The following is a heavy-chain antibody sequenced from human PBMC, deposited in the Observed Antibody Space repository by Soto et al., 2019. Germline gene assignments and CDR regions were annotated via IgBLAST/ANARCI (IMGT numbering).Heavy chain of an antibody. CDR1: GYTFTSYG. V-gene: IGHV1-18*01. J-gene: IGHJ4*02. CDR2: ISASNGNT. CDR3: ARDYGDYFLFTLHY. D-gene: IGHD4-17*01. Sequence: QVQLVQSGAEVKKPGASVKVSCKASGYTFTSYGISWVRQAPGHGLEWMGWISASNGNTNYAQRLEGRHTMTTITSTSTAHMALRSLSSADTAGYYCARDYGDYFLFTLHYWGQGTLVTVSS.